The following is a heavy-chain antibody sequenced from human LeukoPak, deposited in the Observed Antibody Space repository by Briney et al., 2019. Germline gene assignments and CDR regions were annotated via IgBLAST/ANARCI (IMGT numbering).Heavy chain of an antibody. J-gene: IGHJ4*02. CDR1: GGSISSGGYS. CDR2: IYYSGST. CDR3: ARTYYDFWSGYPYYFDY. V-gene: IGHV4-31*03. Sequence: SQTLSLTCTVSGGSISSGGYSWSWIRQHPGKGLEWIGYIYYSGSTYYNPSLKSRVTISVDTSKNQFSLKLSSVTAADTAVYYCARTYYDFWSGYPYYFDYWGQGTLVTVSS. D-gene: IGHD3-3*01.